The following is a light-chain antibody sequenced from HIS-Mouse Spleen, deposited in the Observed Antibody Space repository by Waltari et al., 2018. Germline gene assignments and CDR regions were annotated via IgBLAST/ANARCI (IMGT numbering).Light chain of an antibody. CDR2: EDS. J-gene: IGLJ2*01. CDR3: YSTDSSGNHRV. Sequence: SYELTKSPSVSVSPGPRARITCPGDAWPKKYAYWYQQKSGQAPVLVIYEDSKRPSGIPERFSGSSSGTMATLTISGAQVEDEADYYCYSTDSSGNHRVFGGGTKLTVL. V-gene: IGLV3-10*01. CDR1: AWPKKY.